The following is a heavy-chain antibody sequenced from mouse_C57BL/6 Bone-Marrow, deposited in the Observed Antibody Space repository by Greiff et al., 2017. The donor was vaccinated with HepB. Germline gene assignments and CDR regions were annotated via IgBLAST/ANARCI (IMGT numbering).Heavy chain of an antibody. V-gene: IGHV1-7*01. CDR3: ARAFHWDAGYYYAMDY. D-gene: IGHD4-1*01. CDR1: GYTFTSYW. Sequence: VQLQQSGAELAKPGASVKLSCKASGYTFTSYWMHWVNQRPGQGLEWIGYINPSSGYTKYNQKFKDKATLTADKSSSTAYMQLSSLTYEDSAVYYCARAFHWDAGYYYAMDYWGQGTSVTVSS. CDR2: INPSSGYT. J-gene: IGHJ4*01.